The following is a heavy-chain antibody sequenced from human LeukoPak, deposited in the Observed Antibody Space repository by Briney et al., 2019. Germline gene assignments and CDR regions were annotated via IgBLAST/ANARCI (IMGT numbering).Heavy chain of an antibody. J-gene: IGHJ5*02. CDR2: ISSSGSTI. D-gene: IGHD3-22*01. V-gene: IGHV3-48*03. CDR3: AKGVTYYDSRGIYNWFDP. CDR1: GFTFSSYE. Sequence: GGSLRLSCAASGFTFSSYEMNWVRQAPGKGLEWVSYISSSGSTIYYADSVKGRFTISRDNAKNSLYLQMNSLRAEDTALYYCAKGVTYYDSRGIYNWFDPWGQGTLVTVSS.